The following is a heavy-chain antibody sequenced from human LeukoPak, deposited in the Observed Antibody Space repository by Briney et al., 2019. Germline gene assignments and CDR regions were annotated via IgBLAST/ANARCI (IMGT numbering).Heavy chain of an antibody. CDR3: ATDLIHYYASGAKT. D-gene: IGHD3-10*01. CDR2: ISSSSSYI. CDR1: GFTFSSYS. J-gene: IGHJ5*02. V-gene: IGHV3-21*01. Sequence: PGGSLRLSCAASGFTFSSYSMNWVRQAPGKGLEWVSSISSSSSYIYYGDSVKGRFTISRDNAKNSLFLQMNSLRAEDTAVYYCATDLIHYYASGAKTWGQGTLVTVSS.